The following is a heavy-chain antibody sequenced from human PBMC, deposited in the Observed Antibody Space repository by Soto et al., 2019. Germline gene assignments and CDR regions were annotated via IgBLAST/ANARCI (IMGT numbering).Heavy chain of an antibody. J-gene: IGHJ4*02. V-gene: IGHV3-30-3*01. CDR1: GFTFSSYA. Sequence: GGSLRLSCAASGFTFSSYAMHWVRQAPGKGLEWVAVISYDGSNKYYADSVKGRFTISRDNSKNTLYLQMNSLRAEDTAVYYCARDGDIVATILYYFDYWGQGTLVTVSS. CDR2: ISYDGSNK. CDR3: ARDGDIVATILYYFDY. D-gene: IGHD5-12*01.